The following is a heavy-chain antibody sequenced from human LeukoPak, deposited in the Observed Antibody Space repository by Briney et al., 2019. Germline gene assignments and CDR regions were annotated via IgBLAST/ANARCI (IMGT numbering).Heavy chain of an antibody. V-gene: IGHV1-69*13. CDR3: ARDRPAGIVATRHGAFDI. J-gene: IGHJ3*02. D-gene: IGHD5-12*01. CDR1: GGTFSSYA. Sequence: ASVKVSCKASGGTFSSYAISWVRQAPGQGLEWMGGIIPIFGTANYAQKFQGRVTITADESTSTAYMELSSLGSEDTAVYYCARDRPAGIVATRHGAFDIWGQGTMVTVSS. CDR2: IIPIFGTA.